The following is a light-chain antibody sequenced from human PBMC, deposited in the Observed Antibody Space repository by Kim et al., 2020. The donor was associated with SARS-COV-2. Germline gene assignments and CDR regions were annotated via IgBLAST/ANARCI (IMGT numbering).Light chain of an antibody. CDR3: TANTYTTTGV. V-gene: IGLV2-18*02. CDR2: EVY. J-gene: IGLJ7*01. CDR1: STDVGLYDR. Sequence: QSALTQPPSVSASPGQSVTISCTGTSTDVGLYDRVSWYQHTPGTAPKLIIFEVYDRPSGVPDRFSGSKSGNTASLTISGLQAEDESGYYCTANTYTTTGVFGGGTQLNVL.